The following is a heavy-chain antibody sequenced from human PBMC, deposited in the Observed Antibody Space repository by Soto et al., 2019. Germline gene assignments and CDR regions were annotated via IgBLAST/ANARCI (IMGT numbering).Heavy chain of an antibody. CDR2: IIPIFGTA. Sequence: QVQLVQSGAEVKKPGSSVNVSCKASGGTFSSYAISWVRQSHGQGLEWMGGIIPIFGTATYAQKFQGRVTITADESPSTAYMELSSLRSADTAVYYCSRRYSGYDLGMDVWCKWPKVTVSS. CDR1: GGTFSSYA. D-gene: IGHD5-12*01. J-gene: IGHJ6*04. V-gene: IGHV1-69*01. CDR3: SRRYSGYDLGMDV.